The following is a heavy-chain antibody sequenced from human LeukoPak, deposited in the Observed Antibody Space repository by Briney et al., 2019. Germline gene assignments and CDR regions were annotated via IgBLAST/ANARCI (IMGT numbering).Heavy chain of an antibody. CDR2: IYYSGIT. CDR3: ASGDNDPLFDY. CDR1: GGSISNSNSF. D-gene: IGHD1-1*01. J-gene: IGHJ4*02. Sequence: SETLSLTCTVSGGSISNSNSFWAWIRQPPGKGLEWIGTIYYSGITHYSPSLKSRVTISVDTSKNQFSLKLNSVTAADTAVYYCASGDNDPLFDYWGQGTLVTVSS. V-gene: IGHV4-39*07.